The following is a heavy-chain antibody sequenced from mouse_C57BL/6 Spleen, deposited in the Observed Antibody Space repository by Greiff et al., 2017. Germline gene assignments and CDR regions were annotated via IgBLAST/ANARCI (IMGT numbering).Heavy chain of an antibody. CDR2: IHPNSGST. CDR1: GYTFTSYW. Sequence: QVQLQQPGAELVKPGASVKLSCKASGYTFTSYWMHWVKQRPGRGLEWIGRIHPNSGSTNYNEKFKSKATLTVDKSSSTAYMQLSSLTSEDSAVYYCARGYYGNYGFAYWGQGTLVTVSA. D-gene: IGHD2-1*01. V-gene: IGHV1-62-3*01. J-gene: IGHJ3*01. CDR3: ARGYYGNYGFAY.